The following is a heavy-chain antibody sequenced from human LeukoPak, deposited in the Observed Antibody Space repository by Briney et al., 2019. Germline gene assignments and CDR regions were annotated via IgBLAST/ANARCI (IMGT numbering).Heavy chain of an antibody. CDR1: GFTFSSYS. D-gene: IGHD2-21*02. CDR2: IISSSSTI. Sequence: PGGSLRLSCAASGFTFSSYSMNWVRQAPGKGLEWVSYIISSSSTIYYADSVKGRFTISRDNAKNSLYLQMNSLRAEDTAVYYCARPLPPLQYCGGDCSSAFDIWGQGTMVTVSS. J-gene: IGHJ3*02. CDR3: ARPLPPLQYCGGDCSSAFDI. V-gene: IGHV3-48*01.